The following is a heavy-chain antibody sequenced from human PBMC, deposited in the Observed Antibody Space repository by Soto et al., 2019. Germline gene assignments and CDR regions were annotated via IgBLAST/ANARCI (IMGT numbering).Heavy chain of an antibody. CDR1: GYTFTSHG. Sequence: QVQLVQSGAEVKKPGASVKVSCKASGYTFTSHGINWVRQAPGQGLEWMGRINVYNGNTNYAQKFQGRVTMTTDTVTTTAYMELRSLRPDAAPVYYCARDRREGIAGAETRYGMDVWGQGTTVTVSS. D-gene: IGHD6-19*01. V-gene: IGHV1-18*01. CDR2: INVYNGNT. J-gene: IGHJ6*02. CDR3: ARDRREGIAGAETRYGMDV.